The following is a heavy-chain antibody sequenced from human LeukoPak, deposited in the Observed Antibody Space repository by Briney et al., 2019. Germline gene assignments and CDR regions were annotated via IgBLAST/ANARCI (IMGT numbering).Heavy chain of an antibody. V-gene: IGHV3-53*01. Sequence: GGSLRLSCAASGFTVSSNYMTWVRQAPGKGLEWVSTIYSSGSTYYADSLKGRFTMSRDNSKNIVYLQINSLRADDTAVYYCANLPRGAYWGQGTLVTVSS. CDR1: GFTVSSNY. J-gene: IGHJ4*02. D-gene: IGHD3-10*01. CDR2: IYSSGST. CDR3: ANLPRGAY.